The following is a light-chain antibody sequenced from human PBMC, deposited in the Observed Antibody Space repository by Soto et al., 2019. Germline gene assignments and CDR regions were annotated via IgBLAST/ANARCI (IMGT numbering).Light chain of an antibody. CDR3: SSYSSSSTL. J-gene: IGLJ1*01. CDR1: SSDVGGYDY. V-gene: IGLV2-14*01. CDR2: EVN. Sequence: QSALTQPASVSGSPGQSVTISCTGTSSDVGGYDYVSWYQQHPGTAPKLILYEVNNRPSGVSNRFSGSKSGNTASLTISGLQAEDEADYYCSSYSSSSTLFGTGTKLTVL.